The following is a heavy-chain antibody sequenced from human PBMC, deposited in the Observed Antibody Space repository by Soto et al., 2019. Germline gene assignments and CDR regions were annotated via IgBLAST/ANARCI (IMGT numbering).Heavy chain of an antibody. CDR2: IYYTGST. J-gene: IGHJ4*02. D-gene: IGHD5-18*01. CDR1: GGSISSSSYY. V-gene: IGHV4-39*01. Sequence: NPSETLSLTCTVSGGSISSSSYYWGWIRQPPGKGLEWIGSIYYTGSTYYNPSLKSRVTISVDTSKNQFSLKLSSVTAADTAVYYCGRRGYSTSHFDHWGQGTLVTVSS. CDR3: GRRGYSTSHFDH.